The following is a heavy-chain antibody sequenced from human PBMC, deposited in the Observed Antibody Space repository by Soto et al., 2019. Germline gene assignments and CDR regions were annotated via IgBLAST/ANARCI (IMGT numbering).Heavy chain of an antibody. V-gene: IGHV3-21*01. D-gene: IGHD2-2*01. J-gene: IGHJ4*02. Sequence: EVQLVESGGGLVKPGGSLRLSCAASGFTFSSYTMNWVRQSPGKGLEWVSSISSNSNYIYYADSTMGRFTVSRDNAKNSGFLQLNGLRAEDTAVYFCARDRMPAALGDYYFDSWGQGTLVTVSS. CDR2: ISSNSNYI. CDR3: ARDRMPAALGDYYFDS. CDR1: GFTFSSYT.